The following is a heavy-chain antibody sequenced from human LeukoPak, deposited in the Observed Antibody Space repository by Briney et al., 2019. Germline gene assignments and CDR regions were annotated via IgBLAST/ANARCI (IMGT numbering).Heavy chain of an antibody. CDR2: IWYDGSNK. D-gene: IGHD3-22*01. Sequence: PGRSLRLSCAASGFTLSSYAMHWVRQAPGKGLEWVAVIWYDGSNKYYADSVKGRFTISRDNSKNTLYLQMNSLRAEDTAVYYCASEGIYYYDSSGYSHFDYWGQGTLVTVSS. CDR3: ASEGIYYYDSSGYSHFDY. CDR1: GFTLSSYA. V-gene: IGHV3-33*08. J-gene: IGHJ4*02.